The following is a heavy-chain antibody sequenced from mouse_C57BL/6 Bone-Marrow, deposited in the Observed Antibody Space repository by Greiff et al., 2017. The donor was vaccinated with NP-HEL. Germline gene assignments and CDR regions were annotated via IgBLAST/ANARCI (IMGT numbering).Heavy chain of an antibody. J-gene: IGHJ4*01. V-gene: IGHV2-5*01. CDR3: AKNPPNWDEAMDY. Sequence: QVQLKESGPGLVQPSQSLSITCTVSGFSLTSYGVHWVRQSPGKGLEWLGVIWRGGSTDYNAAFMSRLSITKDNSKSQVFFKMNSLQADDTAIYYCAKNPPNWDEAMDYWGQGTSVTVSS. D-gene: IGHD4-1*01. CDR2: IWRGGST. CDR1: GFSLTSYG.